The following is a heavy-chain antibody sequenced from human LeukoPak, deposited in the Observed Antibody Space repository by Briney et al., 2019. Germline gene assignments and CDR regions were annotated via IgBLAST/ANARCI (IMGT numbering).Heavy chain of an antibody. V-gene: IGHV1-69*02. CDR2: IIPILGIA. CDR3: ARTGGYCSSTSCHIDY. J-gene: IGHJ4*02. Sequence: GASVKVSCKASGGTFSSYTISWVRQAPGQGLEWMGRIIPILGIANYAQKFQGRVTITAVKSTSTAYMALSSLRSEDTAVYYCARTGGYCSSTSCHIDYWGQGTLVTVSS. CDR1: GGTFSSYT. D-gene: IGHD2-2*01.